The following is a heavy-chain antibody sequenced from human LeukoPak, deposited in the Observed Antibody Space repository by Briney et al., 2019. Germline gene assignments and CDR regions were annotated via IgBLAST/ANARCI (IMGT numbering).Heavy chain of an antibody. J-gene: IGHJ3*02. CDR2: IYHSGDT. Sequence: SETLSLTCAVYTGSFSAQYWSWIRQSPGKGLEWIGDIYHSGDTNCNPSLKTRVTMSVDTSKNQFSLKVNSVTAADTAVYYCAGTPVDRTLQLSAFDMWGQGTSVTVSS. CDR1: TGSFSAQY. CDR3: AGTPVDRTLQLSAFDM. D-gene: IGHD1-7*01. V-gene: IGHV4-34*01.